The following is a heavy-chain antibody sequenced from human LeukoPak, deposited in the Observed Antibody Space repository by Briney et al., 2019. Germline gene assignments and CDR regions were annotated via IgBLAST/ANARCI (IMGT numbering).Heavy chain of an antibody. D-gene: IGHD3-9*01. CDR3: ARERHFDWLFGFGP. CDR1: GFNFDYYG. CDR2: MSHDSSDE. V-gene: IGHV3-30*03. J-gene: IGHJ5*02. Sequence: PGGSLRLSCAASGFNFDYYGMHWVRQAPGKGLEWVAIMSHDSSDEFYADSVKGRFTISRDNSRNTLYLQMNTLRPDDTALYYCARERHFDWLFGFGPWGQGTVVTVSS.